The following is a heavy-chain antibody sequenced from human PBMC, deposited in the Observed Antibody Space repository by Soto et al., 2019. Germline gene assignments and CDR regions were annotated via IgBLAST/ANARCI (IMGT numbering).Heavy chain of an antibody. D-gene: IGHD5-12*01. CDR1: GGSISSGGYY. CDR2: IYYSGST. CDR3: ARANADPDWFDP. V-gene: IGHV4-31*03. J-gene: IGHJ5*02. Sequence: SETLSLTCTVSGGSISSGGYYWSWIRQHPGKGLEWIGYIYYSGSTYYNPSLKSRVTISVDTSKNQFSLKLSSVTAADTAVYYCARANADPDWFDPWGQGTLVTVSS.